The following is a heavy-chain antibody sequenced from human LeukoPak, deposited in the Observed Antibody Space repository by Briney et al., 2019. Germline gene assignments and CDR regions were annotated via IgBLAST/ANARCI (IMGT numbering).Heavy chain of an antibody. V-gene: IGHV4-59*01. J-gene: IGHJ4*02. CDR3: ASGHYDSSGYVGYFDY. D-gene: IGHD3-22*01. CDR2: IYYSGST. Sequence: SETLSLTCTVSGGSISSYYWSWIRQPPGKGLEWIGYIYYSGSTNYNPSLKSRVTISVDTSKNQFSLKLSSVTAADTAVYYCASGHYDSSGYVGYFDYWAREPWSPSPQ. CDR1: GGSISSYY.